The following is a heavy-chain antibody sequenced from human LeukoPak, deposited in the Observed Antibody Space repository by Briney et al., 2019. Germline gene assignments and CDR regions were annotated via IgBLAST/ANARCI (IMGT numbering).Heavy chain of an antibody. CDR1: GYTLNTYH. CDR3: ATEYVRTHYFDW. J-gene: IGHJ4*02. D-gene: IGHD3-16*01. Sequence: ASVRVSCTASGYTLNTYHMHWVRQAPGQGLEWMGIITSTGTTTICAQKFQGRVTMTRDTSTSTVYMDLSSLRSDDTAVYYCATEYVRTHYFDWWGQGTLVTVSS. CDR2: ITSTGTTT. V-gene: IGHV1-46*02.